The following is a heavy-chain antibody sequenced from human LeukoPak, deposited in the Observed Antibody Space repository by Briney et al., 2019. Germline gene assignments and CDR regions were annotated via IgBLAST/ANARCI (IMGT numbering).Heavy chain of an antibody. J-gene: IGHJ5*02. V-gene: IGHV4-34*01. Sequence: PSETLSLTCAVYGGSFSGYYWSWIRQPPGKGLEWIGEINHSGSTSYNPSLKSRVTISVDTSKNQFSLKLSSVTAADTAVYYCARPYENWFDPWGQGTLVTVSS. CDR1: GGSFSGYY. D-gene: IGHD2-8*01. CDR3: ARPYENWFDP. CDR2: INHSGST.